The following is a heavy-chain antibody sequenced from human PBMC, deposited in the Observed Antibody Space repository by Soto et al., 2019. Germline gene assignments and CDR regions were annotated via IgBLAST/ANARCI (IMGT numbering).Heavy chain of an antibody. CDR1: GGSISSYY. J-gene: IGHJ4*02. Sequence: SETRSRTWTVSGGSISSYYWSWSRQPAGKGLEWIGRIYTSGSTNYNPSLKSRVTMSVDTSKNQFSLKLSSVTAADTAVYYCARGASSWDSPDDYWGQGTLVTVSS. CDR3: ARGASSWDSPDDY. CDR2: IYTSGST. V-gene: IGHV4-4*07. D-gene: IGHD6-13*01.